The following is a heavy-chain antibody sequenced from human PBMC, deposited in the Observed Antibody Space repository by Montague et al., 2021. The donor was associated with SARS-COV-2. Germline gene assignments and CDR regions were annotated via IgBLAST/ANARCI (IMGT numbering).Heavy chain of an antibody. CDR3: ARGPSSSWPPRSGFAP. D-gene: IGHD6-13*01. V-gene: IGHV4-31*03. J-gene: IGHJ5*02. Sequence: TLSLTCNVSGGSISSADFYWSWIRQHPGKGLVWIGYNYYGGGSYFNPSLEGRVSMPVDTSKNQFTLRLTSVTAADTAVYSCARGPSSSWPPRSGFAPWGLGTLVTVSS. CDR1: GGSISSADFY. CDR2: NYYGGGS.